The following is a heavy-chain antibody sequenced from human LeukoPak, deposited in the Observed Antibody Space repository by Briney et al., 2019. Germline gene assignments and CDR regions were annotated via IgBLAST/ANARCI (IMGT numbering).Heavy chain of an antibody. D-gene: IGHD3-22*01. Sequence: PGGSLRLSCAASGFTFSSYNMNWVRQAPGKGLEWVSYISSSSSVICYADSVKGRFTISRDNSKNTLYLQMNSLRAEDTAVYYCARGEYHDSSGFDYWGQGTLVTVSS. CDR2: ISSSSSVI. J-gene: IGHJ4*02. CDR3: ARGEYHDSSGFDY. CDR1: GFTFSSYN. V-gene: IGHV3-48*01.